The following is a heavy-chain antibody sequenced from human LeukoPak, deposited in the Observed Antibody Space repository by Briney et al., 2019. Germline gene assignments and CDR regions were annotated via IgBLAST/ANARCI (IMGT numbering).Heavy chain of an antibody. Sequence: SVKVSCKASGGTFSSYAISWVRQAPGQGLEWTGGIIPIFGTANYAQKFQGRVTITADKSTSTAYMELSSLRSEDTAVYYCARDYSSSWYSYNWFDPWGQGTLVTVSS. CDR1: GGTFSSYA. D-gene: IGHD6-13*01. CDR3: ARDYSSSWYSYNWFDP. CDR2: IIPIFGTA. V-gene: IGHV1-69*06. J-gene: IGHJ5*02.